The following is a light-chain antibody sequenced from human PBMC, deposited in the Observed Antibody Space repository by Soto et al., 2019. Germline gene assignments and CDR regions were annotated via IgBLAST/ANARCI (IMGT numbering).Light chain of an antibody. CDR1: SSDGGGYNY. J-gene: IGLJ1*01. Sequence: QSALTQPASGSGSPGQAITISCTGTSSDGGGYNYVSWYQHHTGKAPKLIIYEVSNRPSGVSNRFSGSKSGDTASLTISGLHAELAAPSPCSSYTSTNTPAVFGSGTQGTVL. CDR2: EVS. CDR3: SSYTSTNTPAV. V-gene: IGLV2-14*01.